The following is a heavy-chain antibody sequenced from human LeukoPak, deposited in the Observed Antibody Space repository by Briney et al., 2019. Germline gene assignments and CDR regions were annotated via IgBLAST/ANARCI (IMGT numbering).Heavy chain of an antibody. D-gene: IGHD6-13*01. J-gene: IGHJ4*02. CDR1: GNTFADYY. CDR2: INTHNHAT. CDR3: ARDVIAAAGGYFDY. V-gene: IGHV1-2*02. Sequence: ASVKVSCKASGNTFADYYVHWVRQAPGQGLEWMGWINTHNHATNYAQNFQGRVTMTTDTSVTTAYMELSRLRSDDTAVYYCARDVIAAAGGYFDYWGQGTLVTVSS.